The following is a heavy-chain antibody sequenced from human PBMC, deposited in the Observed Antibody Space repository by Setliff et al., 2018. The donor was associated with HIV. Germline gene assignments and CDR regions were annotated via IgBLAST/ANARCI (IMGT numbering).Heavy chain of an antibody. J-gene: IGHJ4*02. Sequence: SVKVSCKASGATFSTSAIGWVRQAPGQGLEWMGGIIPMLGSPNYAHNFRGRVTITADESTSTAYMELSNLTYEDTAVYYCAKIGSGFDYWGQGTLGTVSA. CDR2: IIPMLGSP. CDR1: GATFSTSA. D-gene: IGHD1-26*01. CDR3: AKIGSGFDY. V-gene: IGHV1-69*13.